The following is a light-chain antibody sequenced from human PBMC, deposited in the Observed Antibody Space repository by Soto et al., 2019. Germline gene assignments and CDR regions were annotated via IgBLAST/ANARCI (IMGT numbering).Light chain of an antibody. J-gene: IGLJ1*01. Sequence: QSALTQPASVSGSPGQSITISCTGTSSDVGGHNYVSWYQQHPGKAPKLMISDVSNRPSGVSNRFSGSKSGNTASLTISGLQAEDEADYYCCSYTSSRSSSTLYVFGTGTKLTVL. V-gene: IGLV2-14*01. CDR2: DVS. CDR1: SSDVGGHNY. CDR3: CSYTSSRSSSTLYV.